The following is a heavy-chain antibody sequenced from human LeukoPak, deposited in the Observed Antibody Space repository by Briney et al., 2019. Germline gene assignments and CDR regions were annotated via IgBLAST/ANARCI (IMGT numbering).Heavy chain of an antibody. V-gene: IGHV3-23*01. D-gene: IGHD3-22*01. CDR1: GFTFSSYG. Sequence: GGSLRLSCTASGFTFSSYGMSWVRQAPGKGLEWVSAISGSGGSTYYADSVKGRFTISRDNSKNTLYLQMNSLRVEDTAVYFCARAQYYYDSSGYVRLDASDIWGQGTMVTVSS. J-gene: IGHJ3*02. CDR2: ISGSGGST. CDR3: ARAQYYYDSSGYVRLDASDI.